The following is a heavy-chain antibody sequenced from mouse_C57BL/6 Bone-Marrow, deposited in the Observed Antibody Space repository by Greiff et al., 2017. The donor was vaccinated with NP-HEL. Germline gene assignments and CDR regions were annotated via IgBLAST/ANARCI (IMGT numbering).Heavy chain of an antibody. Sequence: QVQLQQSGPELVKPGASVKISCKASGYTFTDYYINWVKQRPGQGLEWIGWIFPGSGSTYYNEKFKGQATLTVDKSSSTAYMSLGSLTSEDSAVYFCARDYYEAYWGQGTLVTVSA. CDR2: IFPGSGST. CDR1: GYTFTDYY. D-gene: IGHD1-1*01. CDR3: ARDYYEAY. V-gene: IGHV1-75*01. J-gene: IGHJ3*01.